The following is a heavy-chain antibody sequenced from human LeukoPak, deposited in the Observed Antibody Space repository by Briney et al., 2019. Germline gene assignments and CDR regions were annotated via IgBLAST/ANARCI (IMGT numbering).Heavy chain of an antibody. Sequence: GGSLRLSCAASGFTFSSYGMHWVRQAPGKGLEWVAVISYDGSHKYSADSAKGRFTISRHNSKNTLYLQMNSLRGEDTAVYYCATIGGDYVSFDNWGQGTLVTVTS. CDR2: ISYDGSHK. J-gene: IGHJ4*02. D-gene: IGHD4-17*01. CDR3: ATIGGDYVSFDN. CDR1: GFTFSSYG. V-gene: IGHV3-30*03.